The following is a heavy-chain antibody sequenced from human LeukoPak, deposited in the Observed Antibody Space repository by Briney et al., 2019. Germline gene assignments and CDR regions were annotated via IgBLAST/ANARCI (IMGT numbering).Heavy chain of an antibody. J-gene: IGHJ4*02. D-gene: IGHD3-22*01. CDR2: IKQDGSEK. CDR1: GFTLSSYA. Sequence: GSLRLSCAASGFTLSSYAMSWVRQAPGKGLEWVANIKQDGSEKNYVDSVKGRFTISRDNAKNSLDLQMSRLRAEDTAVYYCAKAVVPVISQHYFDYWGQGTLVTVSS. V-gene: IGHV3-7*01. CDR3: AKAVVPVISQHYFDY.